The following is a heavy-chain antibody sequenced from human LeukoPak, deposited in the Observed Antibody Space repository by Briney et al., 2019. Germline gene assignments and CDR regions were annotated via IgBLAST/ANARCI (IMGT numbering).Heavy chain of an antibody. CDR2: IRSGGST. Sequence: GRSLRLSCAASGFTFSSYAMHWVRQAPGKGLEWVSVIRSGGSTVYADSVKGRFTISRDNSKNTLYLQLNSLRAEDTAVYYCAREGSGRTAYNDGLDVWGQGTMVTVSS. D-gene: IGHD3-10*01. J-gene: IGHJ3*01. V-gene: IGHV3-53*01. CDR1: GFTFSSYA. CDR3: AREGSGRTAYNDGLDV.